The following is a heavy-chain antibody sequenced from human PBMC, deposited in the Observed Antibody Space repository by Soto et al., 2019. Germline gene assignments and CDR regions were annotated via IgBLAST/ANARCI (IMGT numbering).Heavy chain of an antibody. V-gene: IGHV3-23*01. Sequence: GWSLRLSCAASGFSFSDYAMSWVRQEPGKGLEWVSTISKSGASKYYADSVRGRFAVSRDNSRNTLHLQMNSLSAADTALYYCVKDYHAGHYGDPNFSFSAMDVWGQGTTVTVYS. CDR1: GFSFSDYA. CDR3: VKDYHAGHYGDPNFSFSAMDV. J-gene: IGHJ6*02. CDR2: ISKSGASK. D-gene: IGHD4-17*01.